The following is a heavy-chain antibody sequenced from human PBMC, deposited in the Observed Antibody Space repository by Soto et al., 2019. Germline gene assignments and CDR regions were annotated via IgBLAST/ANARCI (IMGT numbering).Heavy chain of an antibody. CDR2: IYTSGRT. Sequence: QVQLQESGPGLVKPSETLSLTCTVSGGSISSYYWSWIRQPAGKGLEWIGRIYTSGRTNSNPSLKSRVTMSVDTSKNQFSLKLSSVTDADTAVYYCARDGADSSGWYYFDYWGQGTLVTVSS. D-gene: IGHD6-19*01. CDR1: GGSISSYY. V-gene: IGHV4-4*07. J-gene: IGHJ4*02. CDR3: ARDGADSSGWYYFDY.